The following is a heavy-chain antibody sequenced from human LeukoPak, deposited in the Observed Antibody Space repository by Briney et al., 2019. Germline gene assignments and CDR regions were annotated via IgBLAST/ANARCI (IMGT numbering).Heavy chain of an antibody. D-gene: IGHD5-18*01. CDR1: GGTFSSYA. J-gene: IGHJ6*03. Sequence: ASVKVSCKASGGTFSSYAIGWVRQAPGQGLEWMGGIIPIFGTANYAQKFQGRVTITADESTSTAYMELSSLRSEDTAVYYCARDRLDTAMVTDYYYYYMDVWGKGTTVTVSS. V-gene: IGHV1-69*13. CDR2: IIPIFGTA. CDR3: ARDRLDTAMVTDYYYYYMDV.